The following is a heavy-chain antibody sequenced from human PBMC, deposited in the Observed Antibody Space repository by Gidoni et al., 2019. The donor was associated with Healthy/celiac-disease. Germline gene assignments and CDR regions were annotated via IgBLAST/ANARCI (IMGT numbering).Heavy chain of an antibody. D-gene: IGHD6-13*01. Sequence: EVQLVESGGGLVKPGGSLRLSCAASGFTFRSYSMNWVRQAPGKGLEWVSSISSSSSYIYYADSVKGRFTISRDNAKNSLYLQMNSLRAEDTAVYYCARELSIAAVEAFDIWGQGTMVTVSS. J-gene: IGHJ3*02. V-gene: IGHV3-21*01. CDR1: GFTFRSYS. CDR2: ISSSSSYI. CDR3: ARELSIAAVEAFDI.